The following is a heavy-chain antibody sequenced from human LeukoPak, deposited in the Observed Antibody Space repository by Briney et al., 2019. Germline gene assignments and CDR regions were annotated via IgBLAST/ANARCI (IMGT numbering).Heavy chain of an antibody. Sequence: GESLKISCKGSGYRFINYWIGWVRQMPGKGLEWMGIIYPGDSDTRYSPSFEGQVTISADKSISTAYLQWSSLKASGTAMYYCARTDRTGDPLDYWGQGTLVTVSS. V-gene: IGHV5-51*01. CDR1: GYRFINYW. CDR2: IYPGDSDT. J-gene: IGHJ4*02. CDR3: ARTDRTGDPLDY. D-gene: IGHD7-27*01.